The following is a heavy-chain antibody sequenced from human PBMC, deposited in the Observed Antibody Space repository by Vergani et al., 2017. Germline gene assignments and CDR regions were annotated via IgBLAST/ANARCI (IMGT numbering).Heavy chain of an antibody. Sequence: DVHLAESGGGFFQPGGSLRLSCSASGFSFNSYWMHWVRQVPGKGLLWVSRSKSGGSITAYADSVKGRFTISRDNAQNTLYLQMNSLRVEDTGVYYCVRGGRGDHGDFWSRLGPGGQGTRVIVSS. D-gene: IGHD3-3*01. CDR3: VRGGRGDHGDFWSRLGP. V-gene: IGHV3-74*03. CDR1: GFSFNSYW. J-gene: IGHJ5*02. CDR2: SKSGGSIT.